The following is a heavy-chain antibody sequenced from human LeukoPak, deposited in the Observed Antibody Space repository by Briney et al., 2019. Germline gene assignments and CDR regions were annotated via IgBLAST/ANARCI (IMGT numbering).Heavy chain of an antibody. V-gene: IGHV1-2*02. J-gene: IGHJ4*02. CDR3: ASLISARNPGSDY. Sequence: GASVKVSCKASGYTFTGYYMHWVRQAPGQGLEWMGWINPNSGGTNYAQKLQGRVTVTRDTSISTAYMELNSLRSDDTAVYYCASLISARNPGSDYWGQGTLVTVSS. CDR2: INPNSGGT. CDR1: GYTFTGYY.